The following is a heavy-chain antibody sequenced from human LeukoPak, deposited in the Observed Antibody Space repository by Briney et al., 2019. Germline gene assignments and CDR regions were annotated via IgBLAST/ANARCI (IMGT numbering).Heavy chain of an antibody. V-gene: IGHV3-30*18. CDR2: MSHDGSNK. Sequence: GGSLRLSCAASGFTFSSYAIHWVRQAPGKGLEWVAVMSHDGSNKYYGDSVKGRFTISRDNSKNTLYLQMNSLRAEDTAVYYCAKLDSSGWSRPFDYWGQRTLVTVSS. D-gene: IGHD6-19*01. CDR1: GFTFSSYA. CDR3: AKLDSSGWSRPFDY. J-gene: IGHJ4*02.